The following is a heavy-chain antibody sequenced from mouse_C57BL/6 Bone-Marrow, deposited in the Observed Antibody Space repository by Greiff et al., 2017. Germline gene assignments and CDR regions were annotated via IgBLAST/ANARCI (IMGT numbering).Heavy chain of an antibody. CDR3: ARASTGAWFAY. CDR2: INPYNGGT. J-gene: IGHJ3*01. CDR1: GYTFTDYY. Sequence: VQLQQSGPVLVKPGASVKMSCKASGYTFTDYYMNWVKQSHGKSLEWIGVINPYNGGTSYNQKFKGKDTLTVDKSSSTAYMELNSLTSEDSAVYYYARASTGAWFAYWGQGTLVTVSA. D-gene: IGHD4-1*02. V-gene: IGHV1-19*01.